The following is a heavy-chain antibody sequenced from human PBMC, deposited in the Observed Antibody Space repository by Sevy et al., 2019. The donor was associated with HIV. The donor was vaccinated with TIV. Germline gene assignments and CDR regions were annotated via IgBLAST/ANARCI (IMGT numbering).Heavy chain of an antibody. CDR2: MYHSGST. V-gene: IGHV4-30-2*01. D-gene: IGHD2-2*01. Sequence: SETLSLTCAVSGDSISSGGYSWNWIRQPPGKGLEWIGYMYHSGSTYSNPSLQSRVTISVDRYKNQFSLKLSSVTAADTAVYYCARAPVYLRGYYYYGMDVWGQGTTVTVSS. CDR1: GDSISSGGYS. J-gene: IGHJ6*02. CDR3: ARAPVYLRGYYYYGMDV.